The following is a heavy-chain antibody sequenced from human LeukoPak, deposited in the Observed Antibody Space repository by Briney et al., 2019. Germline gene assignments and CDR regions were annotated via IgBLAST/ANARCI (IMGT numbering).Heavy chain of an antibody. V-gene: IGHV3-30*02. CDR1: GFTFSSYG. D-gene: IGHD3-3*01. J-gene: IGHJ5*02. CDR3: AKDPASWAFGVATNWFDP. Sequence: GGSLRLSCAASGFTFSSYGMHWVRQAPGKGLEWVAFIRYDGSNKYYADSVKGRFTISRDNSKNTLYLQMNSLRAEDTAVYYCAKDPASWAFGVATNWFDPWGQGTLATVSS. CDR2: IRYDGSNK.